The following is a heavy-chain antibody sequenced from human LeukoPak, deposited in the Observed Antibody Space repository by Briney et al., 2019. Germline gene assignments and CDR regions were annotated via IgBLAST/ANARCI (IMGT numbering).Heavy chain of an antibody. Sequence: PGGSLRLSCAASGFTFSSYAMSWVRQAPGKGLEWVSAISGSGGSTYYADSVKGRFTISRDNSKNTLYLQMNSLRAEDTAVYYCAKLYSIGVRYSAHFDYWGQGTLVTVSS. CDR2: ISGSGGST. V-gene: IGHV3-23*01. D-gene: IGHD2-15*01. CDR3: AKLYSIGVRYSAHFDY. CDR1: GFTFSSYA. J-gene: IGHJ4*02.